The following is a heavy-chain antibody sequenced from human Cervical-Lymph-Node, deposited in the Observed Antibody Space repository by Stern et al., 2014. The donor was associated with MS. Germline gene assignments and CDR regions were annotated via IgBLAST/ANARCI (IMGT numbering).Heavy chain of an antibody. V-gene: IGHV4-30-4*01. CDR1: GSSISSGDYY. D-gene: IGHD2-2*01. CDR2: IHYSGRN. Sequence: QLQLQESGPGLVKPSPTLSLTCTVSGSSISSGDYYWSWLRQPPGQGLVWIGYIHYSGRNYSTTSLQRRVTISVHTSKNQFSLKLSSVTAADTAVYYCASANCSSTSCPNWFDPWGQGTLVTVSA. CDR3: ASANCSSTSCPNWFDP. J-gene: IGHJ5*02.